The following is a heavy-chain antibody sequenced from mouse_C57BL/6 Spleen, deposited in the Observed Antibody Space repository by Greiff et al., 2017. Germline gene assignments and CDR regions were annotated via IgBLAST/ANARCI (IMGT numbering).Heavy chain of an antibody. CDR1: GFTFSDYG. V-gene: IGHV5-17*01. J-gene: IGHJ2*01. D-gene: IGHD4-1*01. CDR2: ISSGSSTI. Sequence: EVKLMESGGGLVKPGGSLKLSCAASGFTFSDYGMHWVRQAPEKGLEWVAYISSGSSTIYYADTVKGRFTISRDNAKNTLFLQMTSLRSEDTAMYYCAREAGKYYFDYWGQGTTLTVSS. CDR3: AREAGKYYFDY.